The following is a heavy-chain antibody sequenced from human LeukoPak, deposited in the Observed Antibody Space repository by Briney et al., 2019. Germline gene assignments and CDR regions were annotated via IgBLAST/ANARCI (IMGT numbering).Heavy chain of an antibody. CDR2: IYYSGST. V-gene: IGHV4-39*01. J-gene: IGHJ4*02. CDR1: GGSISSSSYY. Sequence: SETLSLTCTVSGGSISSSSYYWGWIRQPPGKGLEWIGSIYYSGSTYYNPSLKSRVTISVDTSKNQFSLKLSSVTAADTAVYYCATAYDSSGYYSASFDYWGQGTLVTVSS. CDR3: ATAYDSSGYYSASFDY. D-gene: IGHD3-22*01.